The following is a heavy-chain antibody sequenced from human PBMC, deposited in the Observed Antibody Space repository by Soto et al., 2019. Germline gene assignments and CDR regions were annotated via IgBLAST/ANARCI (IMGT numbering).Heavy chain of an antibody. CDR1: GGSFSGYY. V-gene: IGHV4-34*01. CDR2: INHSGST. J-gene: IGHJ4*02. D-gene: IGHD1-7*01. CDR3: ARMEGYNWNYVSDY. Sequence: SETLSLTCAVYGGSFSGYYWSWIRQPPGKGLEWIGEINHSGSTNYNPSLKSRVTISVDTSKNQFSLKLSSVTAADTAVYYCARMEGYNWNYVSDYWGQGTLVTVS.